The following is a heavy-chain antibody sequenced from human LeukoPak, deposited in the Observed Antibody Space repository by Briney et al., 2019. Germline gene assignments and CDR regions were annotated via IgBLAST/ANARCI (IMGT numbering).Heavy chain of an antibody. V-gene: IGHV4-39*07. CDR1: GGSISSSSYY. Sequence: SETLSPTCTVSGGSISSSSYYWGWIRQPPGTGLQWIGSIHHSGSTYYNPSLKSRVTISVDTSKNQFSLKLSSVTAADTAVYYCARTSSSGLVGGYYFDYWGQGTLVTVSS. J-gene: IGHJ4*02. CDR2: IHHSGST. D-gene: IGHD6-19*01. CDR3: ARTSSSGLVGGYYFDY.